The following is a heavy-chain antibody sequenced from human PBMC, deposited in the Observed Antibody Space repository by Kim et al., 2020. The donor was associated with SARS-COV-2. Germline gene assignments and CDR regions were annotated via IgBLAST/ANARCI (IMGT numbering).Heavy chain of an antibody. CDR1: GYTFTSYA. V-gene: IGHV1-3*01. D-gene: IGHD6-13*01. CDR2: INAGNGNT. J-gene: IGHJ4*02. CDR3: ARERGSIAAAFDY. Sequence: ASVKVSCKASGYTFTSYAMHWVRQAPGQRLEWMGWINAGNGNTKYSQKFQGRVTITRDTSASTAYMELSSLRSEDTAVYYCARERGSIAAAFDYWGQGTLVTVSS.